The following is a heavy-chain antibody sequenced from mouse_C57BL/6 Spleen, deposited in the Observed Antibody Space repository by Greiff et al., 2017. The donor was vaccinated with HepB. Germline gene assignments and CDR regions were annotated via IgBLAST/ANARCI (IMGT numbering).Heavy chain of an antibody. J-gene: IGHJ4*01. D-gene: IGHD2-3*01. CDR1: GFTFSSYA. Sequence: EVKLMESGGGLVKPGGSLKLSCAASGFTFSSYAMSWVRQTPEKRLEWVATISDGGSYTYYPDNVKGRFTISRDNAKNNLYLQMSHLKSEDTAMYYCARDQIYDGYSDAMDYWGQGTSVTVSS. CDR2: ISDGGSYT. CDR3: ARDQIYDGYSDAMDY. V-gene: IGHV5-4*01.